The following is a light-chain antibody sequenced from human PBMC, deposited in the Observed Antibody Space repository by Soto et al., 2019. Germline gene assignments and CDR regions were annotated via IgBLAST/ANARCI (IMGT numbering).Light chain of an antibody. CDR2: WAS. V-gene: IGKV4-1*01. CDR3: QQYYSTPLT. CDR1: QSVLYNSNKTNY. J-gene: IGKJ4*01. Sequence: DIVMTQSPDSLAVSLGERATINCKSSQSVLYNSNKTNYLAWYQQKPGQPPKLLIYWASTRESGVPDRFSGSGSGTDFTLTIGSLQAEDVAVYYCQQYYSTPLTFGRGTKVDIK.